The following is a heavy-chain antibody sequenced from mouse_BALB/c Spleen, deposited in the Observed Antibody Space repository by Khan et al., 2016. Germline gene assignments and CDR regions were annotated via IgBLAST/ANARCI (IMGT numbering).Heavy chain of an antibody. V-gene: IGHV9-3-1*01. CDR3: AVYRYYYGSSRYFDV. D-gene: IGHD1-1*01. Sequence: QIQLVQSGPELKRPGKTVKISCKATGYTFTNYGINWVKQAPGKGLKWMGWINTYSGESTYADDFKGRFAFSLETSANTAYLQNNNLKNEDTATYFCAVYRYYYGSSRYFDVWGAGTTVTVSS. CDR1: GYTFTNYG. CDR2: INTYSGES. J-gene: IGHJ1*01.